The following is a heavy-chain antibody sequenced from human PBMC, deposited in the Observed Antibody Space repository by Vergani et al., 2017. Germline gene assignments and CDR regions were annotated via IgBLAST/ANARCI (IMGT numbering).Heavy chain of an antibody. CDR2: IIPIFGTA. CDR1: GGTFSSYA. J-gene: IGHJ5*02. Sequence: QVQLVQSGAEVKKPGSSVKVSCKASGGTFSSYAISWVRQAPGQGLEWMGGIIPIFGTANYAQKFQGRVTITADESTSTAYMELSSLRSEDTAVYYCAGRGITMVRGVIGAFPYWFDPWGQGTLVTVSS. V-gene: IGHV1-69*01. D-gene: IGHD3-10*01. CDR3: AGRGITMVRGVIGAFPYWFDP.